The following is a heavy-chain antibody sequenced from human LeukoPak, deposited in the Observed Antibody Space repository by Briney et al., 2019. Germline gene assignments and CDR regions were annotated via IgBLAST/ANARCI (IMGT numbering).Heavy chain of an antibody. CDR1: GGTFSSYA. CDR2: IIPIFGTA. D-gene: IGHD6-19*01. Sequence: SVKVSCKASGGTFSSYAISWVRQAPGQGLEWMGGIIPIFGTANYAQKFQGRVTITADESTSTAYMELSSLRSEDTAVYYCARALGIAVAGGYFQHWGQGTLVTVSS. J-gene: IGHJ1*01. V-gene: IGHV1-69*13. CDR3: ARALGIAVAGGYFQH.